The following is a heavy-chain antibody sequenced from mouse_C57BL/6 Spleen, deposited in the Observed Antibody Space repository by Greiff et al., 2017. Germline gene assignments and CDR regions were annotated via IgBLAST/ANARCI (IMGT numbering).Heavy chain of an antibody. V-gene: IGHV5-12*01. D-gene: IGHD1-1*01. CDR2: ISNGGGST. CDR1: GFTFSDYY. J-gene: IGHJ1*03. Sequence: EVKLVESGGGLVQPGGSLKLSCAASGFTFSDYYMYWVRQTPEKRLEWVAYISNGGGSTYYPDTVKGRFTISRDNAKNTLYLQMSRLKSEDTTMYYCARHIIGYYGSSGYFDVWGTGTTVTVSS. CDR3: ARHIIGYYGSSGYFDV.